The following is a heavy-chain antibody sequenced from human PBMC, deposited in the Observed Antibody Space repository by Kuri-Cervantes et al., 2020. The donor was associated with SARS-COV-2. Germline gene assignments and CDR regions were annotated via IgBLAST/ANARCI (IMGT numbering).Heavy chain of an antibody. V-gene: IGHV4-34*01. CDR3: ARDWNDYGYY. CDR1: GGSFSGYY. J-gene: IGHJ4*02. D-gene: IGHD4-17*01. CDR2: INHSGST. Sequence: SETLSLTCAVYGGSFSGYYWSWIRQPPGKGLEWIGEINHSGSTNYNPSLKSRVTISVDTSKNQVSLRLTSVTAADTAIYYCARDWNDYGYYWGQGILVTVSS.